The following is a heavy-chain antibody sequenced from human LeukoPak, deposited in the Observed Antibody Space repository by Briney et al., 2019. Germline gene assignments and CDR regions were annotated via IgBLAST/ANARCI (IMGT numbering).Heavy chain of an antibody. CDR1: GLIFSSYG. CDR2: IRHDESKT. Sequence: GGSLRLSCAASGLIFSSYGMHWVRQAPGGWLEWVAYIRHDESKTFYADSVKGRFTISRDNSKNTLYLQMHSLRAEDKALYYCAKPVIPSAYQGTYYMDVWGKGTTVTVSS. J-gene: IGHJ6*03. CDR3: AKPVIPSAYQGTYYMDV. D-gene: IGHD3-16*01. V-gene: IGHV3-30*02.